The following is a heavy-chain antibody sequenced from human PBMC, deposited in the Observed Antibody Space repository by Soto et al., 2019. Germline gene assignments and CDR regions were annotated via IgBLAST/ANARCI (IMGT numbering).Heavy chain of an antibody. CDR3: ARGATPYYDSLTGYCQLDY. CDR1: GGTFSNYA. D-gene: IGHD3-9*01. V-gene: IGHV1-69*01. CDR2: IIPIFGTA. Sequence: VQLVQSGAEVNMPGSSVKVSCKASGGTFSNYAINWVRQAPGQGLEWMGGIIPIFGTANYAQQFQGRVTITADESTSIAYVELSRLRSEDTAVYYFARGATPYYDSLTGYCQLDYWCQGTLVTVSS. J-gene: IGHJ4*02.